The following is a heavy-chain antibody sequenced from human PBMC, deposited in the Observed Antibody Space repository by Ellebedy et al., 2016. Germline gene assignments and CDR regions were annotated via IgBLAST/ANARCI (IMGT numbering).Heavy chain of an antibody. J-gene: IGHJ4*02. CDR3: ARKYTFGFN. D-gene: IGHD5-18*01. V-gene: IGHV3-66*01. Sequence: GESLRLSCAASGFTFSSYSMNWVRQAPGKGLEWVSVIYSDGNTDYADSVKDRFIVSRDISKNTMYLQMNSLRVDDTAVYYCARKYTFGFNWGQGTLVTVSS. CDR2: IYSDGNT. CDR1: GFTFSSYS.